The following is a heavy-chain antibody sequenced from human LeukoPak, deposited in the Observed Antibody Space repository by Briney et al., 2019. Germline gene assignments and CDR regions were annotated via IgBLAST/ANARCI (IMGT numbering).Heavy chain of an antibody. D-gene: IGHD3-22*01. V-gene: IGHV1-18*01. J-gene: IGHJ4*02. CDR2: ISTYNGNT. CDR3: ARDVGLYSSSSPPFDY. CDR1: GYTFTSYG. Sequence: ASVKVSCKASGYTFTSYGTSWVRQSPGQGLEWMGWISTYNGNTNYAQKLQGRVTMTTDTSTNTAYMELRSLRSDDTAMYYCARDVGLYSSSSPPFDYWGQGTLVTVSS.